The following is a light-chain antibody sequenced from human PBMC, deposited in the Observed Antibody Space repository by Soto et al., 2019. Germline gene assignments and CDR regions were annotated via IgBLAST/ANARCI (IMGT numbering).Light chain of an antibody. V-gene: IGKV1-5*03. CDR1: QTISSW. Sequence: DIQMTQSPSTLSGSVGDRVTITCRASQTISSWLAWYQQKPGKAPKLLIYKASTLKSGVPSRFNGSGSGTDFTLTITSLQPEDFATYHCQQSFSTTLTFGQGTKVDIK. CDR3: QQSFSTTLT. CDR2: KAS. J-gene: IGKJ1*01.